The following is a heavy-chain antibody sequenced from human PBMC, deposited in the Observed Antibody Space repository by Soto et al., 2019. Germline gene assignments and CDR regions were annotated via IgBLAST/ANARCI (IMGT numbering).Heavy chain of an antibody. CDR3: ARDHCGGDCYAEVSWFDP. Sequence: QVQLVQSGAEVKKPGASVKVSCKASDYTFTSYGISWVRQAPGQGLEWMGWISAYNGNTNYAQKLQGRVTMTTDTSTSTAYMELRSLRSDDTAVYYCARDHCGGDCYAEVSWFDPWGQGTLVTVSS. J-gene: IGHJ5*02. CDR1: DYTFTSYG. V-gene: IGHV1-18*01. D-gene: IGHD2-21*01. CDR2: ISAYNGNT.